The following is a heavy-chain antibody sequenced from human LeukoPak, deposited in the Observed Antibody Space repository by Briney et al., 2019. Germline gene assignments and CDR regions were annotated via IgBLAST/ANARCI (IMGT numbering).Heavy chain of an antibody. V-gene: IGHV3-23*01. CDR2: ISGSRGST. CDR1: GLTFSDYA. J-gene: IGHJ4*02. D-gene: IGHD3-16*02. Sequence: PGGPLRLSCVASGLTFSDYATSWVRQAPGKWLEWVSGISGSRGSTYYADSVKGRCTIFRDNSKNAVALQMNSLRAEDTAVNVCERHDSFIPYWGQGTLVTVTS. CDR3: ERHDSFIPY.